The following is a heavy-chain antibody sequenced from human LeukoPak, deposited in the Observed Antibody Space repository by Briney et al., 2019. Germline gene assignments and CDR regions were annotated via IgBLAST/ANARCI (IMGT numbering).Heavy chain of an antibody. CDR3: AILSFGELSHIDY. J-gene: IGHJ4*02. CDR1: VGSFSGYY. D-gene: IGHD3-16*02. CDR2: INHSEST. Sequence: KTSETLSLTCAVYVGSFSGYYCSWLRQPPGQGLEWLGEINHSESTNQNPSLKSRVTISVDTSKNNFSLKLSSVTAAETAVYYCAILSFGELSHIDYWGQGTLVTVPS. V-gene: IGHV4-34*01.